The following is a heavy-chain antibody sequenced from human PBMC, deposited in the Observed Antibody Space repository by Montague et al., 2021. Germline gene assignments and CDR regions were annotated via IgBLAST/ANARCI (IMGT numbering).Heavy chain of an antibody. V-gene: IGHV3-48*02. CDR2: ITSSSSTK. CDR3: ARGRGYSQGY. CDR1: GFTFSSFG. J-gene: IGHJ4*02. D-gene: IGHD5-18*01. Sequence: SLRLSCAASGFTFSSFGMNWVRQAPGKGLEWVSYITSSSSTKAYADSVKGRFTISRDNAKNSLYLQMNSLRDEDTAVYYCARGRGYSQGYWGQGTLVTVSS.